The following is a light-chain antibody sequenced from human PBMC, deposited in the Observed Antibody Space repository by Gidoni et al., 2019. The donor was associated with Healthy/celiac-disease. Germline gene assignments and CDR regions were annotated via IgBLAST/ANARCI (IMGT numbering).Light chain of an antibody. CDR3: QAWDSSTDLV. Sequence: SSELPQPPSVSVSPGQTASITCPGAKLGDKYACWYQQKPGQSPVLVIYQDSKRPSGSPERLSGSNSGNTATLTISGTQAMDEADYYCQAWDSSTDLVFGGGTKLTVL. CDR2: QDS. J-gene: IGLJ2*01. CDR1: KLGDKY. V-gene: IGLV3-1*01.